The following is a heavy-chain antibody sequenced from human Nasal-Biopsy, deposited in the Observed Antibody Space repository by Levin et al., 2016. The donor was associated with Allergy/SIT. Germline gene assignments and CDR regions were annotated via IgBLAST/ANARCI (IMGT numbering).Heavy chain of an antibody. J-gene: IGHJ4*02. Sequence: GGSLRLSCAASGFTFSSHWMHWVRQAPGKGLVWVSRINSDGSTTRYADSVKGRFMISRDNAKNTLYLQMNSLRAEDTAMYHCVGARPDFDYWGQGTLVTVSS. CDR3: VGARPDFDY. D-gene: IGHD1-26*01. V-gene: IGHV3-74*01. CDR2: INSDGSTT. CDR1: GFTFSSHW.